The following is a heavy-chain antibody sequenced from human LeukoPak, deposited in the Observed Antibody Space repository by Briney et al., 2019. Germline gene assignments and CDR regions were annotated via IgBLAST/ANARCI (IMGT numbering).Heavy chain of an antibody. Sequence: GGSLRLSCAASGFTFSSYSMNWVRQAPGKGLEWVSSISSSSSTIYYADSVKGRFTISRDNAKNSLYLQMNSLRAEDTAVYYCARDVVVVVPAAAYNWFDPWGQGTLVTVSS. V-gene: IGHV3-48*01. CDR2: ISSSSSTI. CDR3: ARDVVVVVPAAAYNWFDP. J-gene: IGHJ5*02. D-gene: IGHD2-2*01. CDR1: GFTFSSYS.